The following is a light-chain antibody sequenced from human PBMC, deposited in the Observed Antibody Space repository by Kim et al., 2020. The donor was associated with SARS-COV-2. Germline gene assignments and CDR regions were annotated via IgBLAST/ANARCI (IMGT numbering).Light chain of an antibody. CDR1: SLRSYF. V-gene: IGLV3-19*01. CDR3: NSRDSSGNIWV. J-gene: IGLJ3*02. CDR2: GQN. Sequence: SSELTQDPAVSVALGQTVRITCLGDSLRSYFASWYQQKPGQAPVLVIYGQNNRPSGIPDRFSGSSSGNTASLTIAGAQAEDEADYYCNSRDSSGNIWVFGGGTQLTVL.